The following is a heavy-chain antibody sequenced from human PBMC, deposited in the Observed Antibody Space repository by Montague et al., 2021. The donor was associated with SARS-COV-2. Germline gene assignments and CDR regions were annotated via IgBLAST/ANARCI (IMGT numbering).Heavy chain of an antibody. V-gene: IGHV2-70*01. J-gene: IGHJ4*02. D-gene: IGHD4-17*01. CDR1: GFSLNTSGMC. Sequence: PALVKPIQTLTLTCTFSGFSLNTSGMCVSWIRQPPGKALEWLALIDWDEDQYYSTSLKTRLTISKDTSKNQVVLTMTNMDPIDTATYYCARSYGDYQDSYFDSWGQGTLVTVSS. CDR2: IDWDEDQ. CDR3: ARSYGDYQDSYFDS.